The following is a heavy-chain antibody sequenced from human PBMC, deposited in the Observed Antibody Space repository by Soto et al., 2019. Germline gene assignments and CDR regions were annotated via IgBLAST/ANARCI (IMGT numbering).Heavy chain of an antibody. V-gene: IGHV4-59*08. J-gene: IGHJ4*02. CDR1: GCSISDYY. CDR3: ARLGRWLQALDS. Sequence: SETLSLTSPVSGCSISDYYWSWIRQPPGKGLERVGYIYYTGSTTYNPSLKSRLTLSVDTSKNQFSLKLRSVSAADTAVYYCARLGRWLQALDSWGQGTLVTVSS. D-gene: IGHD5-12*01. CDR2: IYYTGST.